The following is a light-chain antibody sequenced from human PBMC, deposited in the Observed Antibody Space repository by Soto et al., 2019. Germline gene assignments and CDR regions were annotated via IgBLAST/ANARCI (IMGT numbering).Light chain of an antibody. J-gene: IGLJ1*01. V-gene: IGLV2-14*01. Sequence: QSLLTQPASVSGAPGQSITISCTGTNSDVNYVSWHQQHPGKAPKLMIYEVINRSSGVSTRFSGSKSGNTASLTISGLQAEDEADYYCSSSTSSNTFVFGTGTKLTVL. CDR2: EVI. CDR3: SSSTSSNTFV. CDR1: NSDVNY.